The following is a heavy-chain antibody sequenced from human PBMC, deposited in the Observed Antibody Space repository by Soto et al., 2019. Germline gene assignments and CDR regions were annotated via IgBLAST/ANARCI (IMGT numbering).Heavy chain of an antibody. D-gene: IGHD2-2*01. CDR2: MNPINGAT. Sequence: ASGKVSCKASGYEFTAYDINWVRQASGQGLEWMGWMNPINGATGTARRFQGRVSMTRNTDTGTAYLELTSLRSDDTAVYFCGRGPSPRAPAGGTPYYYAMDVWGQGTTVTV. CDR3: GRGPSPRAPAGGTPYYYAMDV. J-gene: IGHJ6*02. V-gene: IGHV1-8*02. CDR1: GYEFTAYD.